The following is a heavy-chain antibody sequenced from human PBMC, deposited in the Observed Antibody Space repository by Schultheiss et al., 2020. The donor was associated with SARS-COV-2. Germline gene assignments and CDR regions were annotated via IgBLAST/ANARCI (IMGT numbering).Heavy chain of an antibody. D-gene: IGHD3-16*01. CDR2: IWYDGSNK. V-gene: IGHV3-30*07. CDR3: ARDPGGVLDV. J-gene: IGHJ6*02. Sequence: GESLKISCAASGFTFSGSAMHWVRQASGKGLEWVAVIWYDGSNKYYADSVKGRFTISRDNSKNTLYLQMNSLRAEDTAVYYCARDPGGVLDVWGQGTTVTVSS. CDR1: GFTFSGSA.